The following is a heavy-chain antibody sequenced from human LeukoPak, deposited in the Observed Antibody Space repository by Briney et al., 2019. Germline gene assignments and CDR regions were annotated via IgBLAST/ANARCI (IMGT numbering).Heavy chain of an antibody. V-gene: IGHV3-15*01. J-gene: IGHJ5*02. CDR3: TKDIVVVPAAPIPYNWFDP. CDR1: GFTFSNAW. CDR2: IKSKTDGGTT. Sequence: GGSLRLSCAASGFTFSNAWMSWVRQAPGKGLEWVGRIKSKTDGGTTDYAAPVKGRFTISRDDSKNTLYLQMKSLKTEDTAVYYCTKDIVVVPAAPIPYNWFDPWGQGTLVTVSS. D-gene: IGHD2-2*01.